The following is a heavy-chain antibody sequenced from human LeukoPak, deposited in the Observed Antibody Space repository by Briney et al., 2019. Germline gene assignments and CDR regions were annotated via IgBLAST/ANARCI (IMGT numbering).Heavy chain of an antibody. D-gene: IGHD3-22*01. CDR3: AKDDSRSWSTFDY. CDR1: GFSFSSHG. CDR2: IRNDGSDK. J-gene: IGHJ4*02. Sequence: PGGSLRLSCAASGFSFSSHGLYWVRQAPGEGLEWLAFIRNDGSDKYYADSVKGRFTVSRDNSKNTLFLQMNSLRAEDTAVYYCAKDDSRSWSTFDYWGQGTLVTVSS. V-gene: IGHV3-30*02.